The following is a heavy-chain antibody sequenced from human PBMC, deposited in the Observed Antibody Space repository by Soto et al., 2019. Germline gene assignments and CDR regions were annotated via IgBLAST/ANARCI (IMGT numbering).Heavy chain of an antibody. CDR2: ISGSGGST. CDR1: GFTFSSYA. CDR3: AKGETGYCSGGSCYMPTA. J-gene: IGHJ4*02. V-gene: IGHV3-23*01. Sequence: GGSLRLSCAASGFTFSSYAMSWVRQAPGKGLEWVSAISGSGGSTYYADSVKGRFTISRDNSKNTLYLQMNSLRAEDTAVYYCAKGETGYCSGGSCYMPTAWGQGTLVTVSS. D-gene: IGHD2-15*01.